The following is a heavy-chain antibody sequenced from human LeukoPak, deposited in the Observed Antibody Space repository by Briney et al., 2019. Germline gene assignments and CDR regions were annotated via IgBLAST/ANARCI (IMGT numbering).Heavy chain of an antibody. CDR3: ARDLSGRYAFDI. CDR2: IYSGGST. J-gene: IGHJ3*02. Sequence: GGSLRLSCAASGFTVSSNYMNWVRQAPGKGLEWVSVIYSGGSTHYADSVKGRFTISRDNSKNTLLLQMNNLRAEDTAVYYCARDLSGRYAFDIWGQGTMVTVSS. CDR1: GFTVSSNY. V-gene: IGHV3-66*01. D-gene: IGHD3-10*01.